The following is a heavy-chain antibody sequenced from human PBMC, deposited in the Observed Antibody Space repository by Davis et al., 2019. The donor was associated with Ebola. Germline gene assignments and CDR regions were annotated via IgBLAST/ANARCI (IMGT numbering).Heavy chain of an antibody. J-gene: IGHJ6*04. CDR2: INPSGGST. D-gene: IGHD2-15*01. Sequence: AASVKVSCKASGYTFTSYYMHWARQAPGQGLEWMGIINPSGGSTSYAQKFQGRVTMTRDTSISTAYMELSRLSSDDTAVYYCARFNVVVVGATGYYYGMDVWGKGTTVTVSS. CDR3: ARFNVVVVGATGYYYGMDV. V-gene: IGHV1-46*01. CDR1: GYTFTSYY.